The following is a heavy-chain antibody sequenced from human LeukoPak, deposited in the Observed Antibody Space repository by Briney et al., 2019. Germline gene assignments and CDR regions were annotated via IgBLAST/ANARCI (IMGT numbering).Heavy chain of an antibody. CDR1: GGSISRSSHY. V-gene: IGHV4-39*07. CDR2: ISYGGST. CDR3: ERNDYSNYFGY. Sequence: SETLSLTCTVSGGSISRSSHYWGWIRQPPGKGLEWIGSISYGGSTFYNPSLKSRVAISVGTSKTQFSLKLTSVTAADTAVYYCERNDYSNYFGYWGQGTLVTVSS. J-gene: IGHJ4*02. D-gene: IGHD4-11*01.